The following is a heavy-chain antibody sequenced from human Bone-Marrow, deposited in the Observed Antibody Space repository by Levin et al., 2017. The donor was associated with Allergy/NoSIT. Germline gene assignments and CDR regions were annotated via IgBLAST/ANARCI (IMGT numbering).Heavy chain of an antibody. CDR2: VHYSGST. Sequence: SQTLSLTCAFQGGSFKGHYWTWIRQAPGKGLEWIGEVHYSGSTNSNRSLRSRVTMSVDSTKNRFSLHLKSVTAEDAAVYFCVTAARWFSSGSFFYYMDVWGPGTMVIVSS. V-gene: IGHV4-34*01. J-gene: IGHJ6*03. D-gene: IGHD2-15*01. CDR1: GGSFKGHY. CDR3: VTAARWFSSGSFFYYMDV.